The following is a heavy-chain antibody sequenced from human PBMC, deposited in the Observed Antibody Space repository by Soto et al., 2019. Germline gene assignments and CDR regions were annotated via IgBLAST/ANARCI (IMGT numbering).Heavy chain of an antibody. J-gene: IGHJ4*02. CDR1: GGSFSGYY. V-gene: IGHV4-34*01. D-gene: IGHD6-13*01. CDR2: INHSGST. CDR3: ARDQGSSSWASFDY. Sequence: PSETLSLTCAVYGGSFSGYYWSWIRQPPGKGLEWIGEINHSGSTNYNPSLKSRVTISVDTSKNQFSLKLSSVTAADTAVYYCARDQGSSSWASFDYWGQGTLVTVSS.